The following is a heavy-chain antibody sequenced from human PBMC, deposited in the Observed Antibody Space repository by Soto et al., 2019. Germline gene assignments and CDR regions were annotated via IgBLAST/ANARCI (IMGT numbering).Heavy chain of an antibody. Sequence: EVQLVESGGGFNQPGGSLRLSCAASGFTFSTYCMHWVRHTPGTGLVWVSRTCRYGRELYYADSVKGRFTISRDDAKNTLYLQMDSLRVEDTGLYYCVRGTTDWRGMDYWGQGDLVTVSS. V-gene: IGHV3-74*01. CDR3: VRGTTDWRGMDY. CDR1: GFTFSTYC. D-gene: IGHD1-1*01. J-gene: IGHJ4*02. CDR2: TCRYGREL.